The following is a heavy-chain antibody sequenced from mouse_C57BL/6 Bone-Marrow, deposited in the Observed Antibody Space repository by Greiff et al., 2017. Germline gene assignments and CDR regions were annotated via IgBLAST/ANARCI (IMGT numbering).Heavy chain of an antibody. D-gene: IGHD1-1*01. CDR1: GYTFTTYP. Sequence: VQLQQSGAELVKPGASVKMSCKASGYTFTTYPIEWMKQNHGKSLEWIGNFHPYNDDTKYNEKFKGKATLTVEKSSSTVYLELSRLTSDDSAVYYCARSDYGSSRYWYFDVWGTGTTVTVSS. V-gene: IGHV1-47*01. J-gene: IGHJ1*03. CDR2: FHPYNDDT. CDR3: ARSDYGSSRYWYFDV.